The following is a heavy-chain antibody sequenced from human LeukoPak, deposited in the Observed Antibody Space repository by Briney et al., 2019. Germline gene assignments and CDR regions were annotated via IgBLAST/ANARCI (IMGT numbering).Heavy chain of an antibody. D-gene: IGHD5-24*01. Sequence: SVKVSCKASGGTFSSYAISWVRQAPGRGLEWMGRIIPIFGTANYAQKLQGRVTITTDESTSTAYMELSSLRSEDTAVYYCARDDRDGYNPWGHAFDIWGQGTMVTVSS. V-gene: IGHV1-69*05. CDR1: GGTFSSYA. J-gene: IGHJ3*02. CDR3: ARDDRDGYNPWGHAFDI. CDR2: IIPIFGTA.